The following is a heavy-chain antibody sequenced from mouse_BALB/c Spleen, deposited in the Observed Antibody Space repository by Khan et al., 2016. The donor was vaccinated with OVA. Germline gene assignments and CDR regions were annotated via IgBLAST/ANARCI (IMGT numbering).Heavy chain of an antibody. J-gene: IGHJ3*01. CDR2: INPSDGDT. D-gene: IGHD2-1*01. CDR1: GYTFSSYY. V-gene: IGHV1S81*02. Sequence: QVQLQQSGAELVKPGASVKLSCKASGYTFSSYYMYWVKQRPDQGLEWIGEINPSDGDTNFNERLKSKATLTVDKSYSTVYMQISSLTSEDSAVYYCTRSRYGTFTNWGQGTLVTVSA. CDR3: TRSRYGTFTN.